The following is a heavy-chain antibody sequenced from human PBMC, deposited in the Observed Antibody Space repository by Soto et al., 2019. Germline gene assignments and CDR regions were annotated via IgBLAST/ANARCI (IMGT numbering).Heavy chain of an antibody. CDR1: GFLFDTYG. Sequence: VQLVESGGGVVQPGRSLRLSCVASGFLFDTYGMHWVRQTPGKGLEWVAIISYDGSHKEYADSVKGRFAISRDNSENTLYLQMNNRGVEDTALYYCATSASSAHWGQGTQVTVSS. CDR3: ATSASSAH. CDR2: ISYDGSHK. J-gene: IGHJ4*02. V-gene: IGHV3-30*03. D-gene: IGHD1-26*01.